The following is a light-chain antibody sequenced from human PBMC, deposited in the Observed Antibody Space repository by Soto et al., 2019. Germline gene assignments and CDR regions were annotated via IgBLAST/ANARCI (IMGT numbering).Light chain of an antibody. CDR1: QSVGNNY. V-gene: IGKV3-20*01. Sequence: EIVLTQSPGTLSLSPGERATLSCRASQSVGNNYLAWYQQKPGQGPRLLIYDASSRATGIPDRFSGSASGTDFTLTISRLDPEDFAVYYCQQYVGSPSTFGQGTKVEI. CDR2: DAS. CDR3: QQYVGSPST. J-gene: IGKJ1*01.